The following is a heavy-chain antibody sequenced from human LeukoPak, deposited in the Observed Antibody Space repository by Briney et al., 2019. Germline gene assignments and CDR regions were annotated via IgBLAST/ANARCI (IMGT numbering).Heavy chain of an antibody. D-gene: IGHD6-25*01. CDR2: FDPEDGDR. J-gene: IGHJ4*02. CDR1: GYTLTELS. CDR3: SILTAAINYFDS. V-gene: IGHV1-24*01. Sequence: ASVTVSCMVSGYTLTELSMHWVRQARGKGRGWMGGFDPEDGDRIYEQKFQGRVTMTEDESTDTAYMELSSLRSDGTAVYYCSILTAAINYFDSWGQGTLVTVSS.